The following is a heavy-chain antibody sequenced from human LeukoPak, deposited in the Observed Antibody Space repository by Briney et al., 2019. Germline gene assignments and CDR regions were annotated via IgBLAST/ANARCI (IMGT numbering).Heavy chain of an antibody. CDR3: ARGGWVRGVITRNGLDY. CDR2: INPNSRDT. J-gene: IGHJ4*02. CDR1: GYTFTDYY. Sequence: ASVTVSCKASGYTFTDYYMHWVRQPPGQGLEWMGWINPNSRDTNYAQKFQGRVTMTRDTSISTAYMELSRLRSDDTAVYYCARGGWVRGVITRNGLDYWGQGALVTVSS. D-gene: IGHD3-10*01. V-gene: IGHV1-2*02.